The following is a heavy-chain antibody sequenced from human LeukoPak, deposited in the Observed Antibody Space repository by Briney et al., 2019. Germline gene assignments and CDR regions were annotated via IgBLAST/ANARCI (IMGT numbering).Heavy chain of an antibody. D-gene: IGHD3-10*02. V-gene: IGHV3-48*03. CDR1: GFTFSSYE. Sequence: GGSLRLSCAASGFTFSSYEMNWVRQAPGKGLEWVSYISSSGSTIYYADSVKGRFTKSRDNAKNSLYLQMNSLRAEDTAVYYCAELGITMIGGVWGKGTTVTISS. CDR3: AELGITMIGGV. J-gene: IGHJ6*04. CDR2: ISSSGSTI.